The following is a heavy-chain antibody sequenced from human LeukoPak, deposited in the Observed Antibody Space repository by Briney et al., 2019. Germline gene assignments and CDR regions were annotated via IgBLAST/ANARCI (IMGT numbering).Heavy chain of an antibody. D-gene: IGHD3-22*01. Sequence: GGSLRLSCAASGFTFSSYWMHWVRQVPGQGLEWVSTISGSGGSTYYADSVKGRFTISRDNAKNTLYLQMNSLRAEDTAVYYCAKDVYHDSSEFDYFDYWGQGTLVTVSS. CDR1: GFTFSSYW. CDR2: ISGSGGST. J-gene: IGHJ4*02. V-gene: IGHV3-23*01. CDR3: AKDVYHDSSEFDYFDY.